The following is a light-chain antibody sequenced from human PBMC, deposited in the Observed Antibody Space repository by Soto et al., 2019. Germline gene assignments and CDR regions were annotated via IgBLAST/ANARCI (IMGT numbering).Light chain of an antibody. J-gene: IGKJ1*01. CDR1: QSISISY. Sequence: EIVLTQSPDTLSLSPGXRATLSCRASQSISISYLAWYQQQPGQAPRLLIYSTSTRATGIPDRFSGSGSGADFTLTISKLEPGDFAVYYCQQYGGSSWTFGQGTKVDIK. CDR2: STS. CDR3: QQYGGSSWT. V-gene: IGKV3-20*01.